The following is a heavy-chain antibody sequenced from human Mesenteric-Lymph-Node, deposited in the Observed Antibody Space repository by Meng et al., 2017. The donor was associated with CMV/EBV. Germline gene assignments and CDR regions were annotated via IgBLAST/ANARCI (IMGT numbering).Heavy chain of an antibody. V-gene: IGHV4-34*01. CDR1: GGSFSGYY. CDR2: INHSGST. J-gene: IGHJ6*02. Sequence: SETLSLTCAVYGGSFSGYYWSWIRQPPGKGLEWIGEINHSGSTNYNPSLKSRVTISVDTSKNHFSLKLSSVTAADTAVYYCARGRRYYYGMDVWGQGTTVTVSS. CDR3: ARGRRYYYGMDV.